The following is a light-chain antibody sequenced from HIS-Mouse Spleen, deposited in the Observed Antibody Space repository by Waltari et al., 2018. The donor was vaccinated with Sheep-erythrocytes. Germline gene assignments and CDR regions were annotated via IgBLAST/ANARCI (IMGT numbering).Light chain of an antibody. CDR2: EGS. J-gene: IGLJ3*02. Sequence: QSALTQPASVSRSPGQSITTPCTGTSSDVGSNHFVAWYQQNPGRAPKLMIYEGSKRPSGVSSRFAGYKSGNTASLTISGLQAEDEADYYCCSYAGSSTPWVFGGGTKLTVL. CDR1: SSDVGSNHF. CDR3: CSYAGSSTPWV. V-gene: IGLV2-23*01.